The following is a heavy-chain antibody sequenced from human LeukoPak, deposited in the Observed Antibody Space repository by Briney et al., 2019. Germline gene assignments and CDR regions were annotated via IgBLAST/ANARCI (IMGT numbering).Heavy chain of an antibody. CDR1: GFTFTKYG. Sequence: PGGSLRLSCAASGFTFTKYGMSWVRQAPGKGLEWISPISDSGAYTYYADFVKGRFTVSRDNSKNMVFLEVNSLRAEDTATYFCAKGRILWFGEQSDFDYWGQGTLITVSS. D-gene: IGHD3-10*01. V-gene: IGHV3-23*01. CDR2: ISDSGAYT. J-gene: IGHJ4*02. CDR3: AKGRILWFGEQSDFDY.